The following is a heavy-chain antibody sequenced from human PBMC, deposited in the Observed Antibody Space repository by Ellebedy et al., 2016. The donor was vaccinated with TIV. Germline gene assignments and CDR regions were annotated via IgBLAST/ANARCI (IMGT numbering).Heavy chain of an antibody. V-gene: IGHV5-51*01. CDR2: IYPGDSDT. Sequence: KVSXXASGYTFTSYWIGWVRQMPGKGLEWMGIIYPGDSDTRYSPSFQGQVTISADKSISTAYLQWSSLKASDTAMYYCARDGHTAMFEDYWGQGTLVTVSS. CDR3: ARDGHTAMFEDY. D-gene: IGHD5-18*01. CDR1: GYTFTSYW. J-gene: IGHJ4*02.